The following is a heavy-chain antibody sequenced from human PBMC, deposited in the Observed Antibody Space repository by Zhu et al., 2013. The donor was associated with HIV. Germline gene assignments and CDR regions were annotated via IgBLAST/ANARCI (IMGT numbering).Heavy chain of an antibody. Sequence: VQLVESGGGVVQPGRSLRLSCAASGFTFSSYGMHWVRQAPGKGLEWVAVISYDGSNKYYADSVKGRFTISRDNSKNTLYLQMNSLRAEDTAVYYCAKDGSSSGWLKAYYYYYMDVWGKGTTVTVSS. V-gene: IGHV3-30*18. J-gene: IGHJ6*03. CDR1: GFTFSSYG. CDR2: ISYDGSNK. D-gene: IGHD6-19*01. CDR3: AKDGSSSGWLKAYYYYYMDV.